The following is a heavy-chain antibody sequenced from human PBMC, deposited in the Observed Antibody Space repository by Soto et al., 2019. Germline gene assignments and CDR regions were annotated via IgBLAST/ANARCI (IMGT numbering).Heavy chain of an antibody. CDR2: MTSDMKTI. J-gene: IGHJ4*02. Sequence: GGSLRLSCAASGFTFSVYSMNWIRQAPGKGLQWVSYMTSDMKTIHYTDSVKGRFTISRDNAKNLVYLQMTSLRDEDTAVYYCARSVEGHFDYWGQGALVTVSS. V-gene: IGHV3-48*02. CDR1: GFTFSVYS. D-gene: IGHD6-19*01. CDR3: ARSVEGHFDY.